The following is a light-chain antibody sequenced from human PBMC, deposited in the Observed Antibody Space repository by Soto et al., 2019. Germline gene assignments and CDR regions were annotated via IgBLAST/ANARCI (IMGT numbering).Light chain of an antibody. Sequence: DIQMTQSPSSLSASVGDRVTITCRARQVISNYLAWYQQKPGKVPKLLIYAASTLQSGVPFRFSGRGSGTDFTLTISSLQPEDVATYYCQKYNSAPWTFGRGPKVDIK. V-gene: IGKV1-27*01. CDR1: QVISNY. J-gene: IGKJ1*01. CDR2: AAS. CDR3: QKYNSAPWT.